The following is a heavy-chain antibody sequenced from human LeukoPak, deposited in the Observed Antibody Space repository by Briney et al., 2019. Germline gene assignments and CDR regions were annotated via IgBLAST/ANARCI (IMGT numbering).Heavy chain of an antibody. CDR2: IKQDGSEK. J-gene: IGHJ3*02. Sequence: GGSLRLSCAASGFTFSDYYMSWIRQAPGKGLEWVANIKQDGSEKYYVDSVKGRFTISRDNAKNSLYLQMNSLRAEDTAVCYCARLGDFWSGPIWGQGTMVTVSS. CDR1: GFTFSDYY. V-gene: IGHV3-7*01. CDR3: ARLGDFWSGPI. D-gene: IGHD3-3*01.